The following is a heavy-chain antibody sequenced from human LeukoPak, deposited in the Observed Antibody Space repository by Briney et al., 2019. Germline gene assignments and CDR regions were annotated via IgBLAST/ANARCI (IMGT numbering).Heavy chain of an antibody. CDR2: ISAYNGNT. J-gene: IGHJ4*02. V-gene: IGHV1-18*01. CDR1: GYTFTSYG. CDR3: ARRSRSSSWYFFDY. Sequence: ASVKVSCKASGYTFTSYGISWVRQAPGQGLEWMGWISAYNGNTDYAQKFQGRVTMTTDTSTSTAHMELRSLRSDDTAVYYCARRSRSSSWYFFDYWGQGTQVTVSS. D-gene: IGHD6-13*01.